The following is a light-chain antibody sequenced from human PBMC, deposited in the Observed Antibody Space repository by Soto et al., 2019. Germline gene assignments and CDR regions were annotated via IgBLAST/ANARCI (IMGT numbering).Light chain of an antibody. CDR3: QQYNKWPWT. CDR2: GAS. Sequence: EIVMTQSPVTLSLSPGERAILFCRASQSVNSNLAWYQQAPGQSPRLLIHGASTRATGLPARFSGSGAGTEFILTISSLQSEDFAVYFCQQYNKWPWTFGQGTKVEAK. V-gene: IGKV3-15*01. J-gene: IGKJ1*01. CDR1: QSVNSN.